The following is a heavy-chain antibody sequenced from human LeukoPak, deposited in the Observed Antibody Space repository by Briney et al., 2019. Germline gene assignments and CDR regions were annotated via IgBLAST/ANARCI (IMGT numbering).Heavy chain of an antibody. CDR2: ISAYNGNT. CDR1: GYTFTSYG. V-gene: IGHV1-18*01. CDR3: ARGGFEDSYCGVDCYLGY. J-gene: IGHJ4*01. D-gene: IGHD2-21*01. Sequence: GASVKVSCKASGYTFTSYGISWVRQAPGQGLEWMGWISAYNGNTNYAQKLQGRVTMTTDTSTSTAYMELRSLRSDDTAVYYCARGGFEDSYCGVDCYLGYWGQEPWSPSPQ.